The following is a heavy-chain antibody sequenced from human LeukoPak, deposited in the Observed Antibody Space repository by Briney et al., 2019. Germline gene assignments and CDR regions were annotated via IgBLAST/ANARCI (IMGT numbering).Heavy chain of an antibody. CDR1: GFTFSGSA. V-gene: IGHV3-73*01. Sequence: GGSLRLSCAASGFTFSGSAMHWVRQASGKGLEWVGRIRSKANSYATAYAASVKGRFTISRDDSKNTAYLQMNSLRAEDTAVYYCARVPGDYWGQGTLVTVSS. CDR3: ARVPGDY. J-gene: IGHJ4*02. CDR2: IRSKANSYAT. D-gene: IGHD2-2*01.